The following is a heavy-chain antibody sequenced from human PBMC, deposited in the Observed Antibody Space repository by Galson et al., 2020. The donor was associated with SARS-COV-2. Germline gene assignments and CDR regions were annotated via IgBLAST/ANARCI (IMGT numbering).Heavy chain of an antibody. Sequence: SVKVSCKTSGFRFTASAVQWVRQARGQRLEWLGWIVVGSGKTNYAQKFQERVTITRDMSTTTAYMELSSLRSEDTAVYYCAAFVGNNPAYWGQGTLVSVSS. J-gene: IGHJ4*02. CDR2: IVVGSGKT. CDR1: GFRFTASA. D-gene: IGHD1-26*01. V-gene: IGHV1-58*01. CDR3: AAFVGNNPAY.